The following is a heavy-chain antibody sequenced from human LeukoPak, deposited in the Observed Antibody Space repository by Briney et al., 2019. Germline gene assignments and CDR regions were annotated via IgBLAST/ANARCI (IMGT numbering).Heavy chain of an antibody. D-gene: IGHD6-6*01. J-gene: IGHJ4*02. V-gene: IGHV4-59*08. Sequence: SETLSLTCTVSGGSISTYYWSWIRQPPGKGLEWIGNIYYSGITNYNPSLKTRVTISVDTSKNQFSLKLSSVTAADTAVYYCARGSHEYSRRPFDYWGQGTLVTVSS. CDR1: GGSISTYY. CDR3: ARGSHEYSRRPFDY. CDR2: IYYSGIT.